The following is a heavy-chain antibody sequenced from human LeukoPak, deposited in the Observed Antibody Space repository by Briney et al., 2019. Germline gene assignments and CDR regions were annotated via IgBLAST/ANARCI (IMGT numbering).Heavy chain of an antibody. V-gene: IGHV1-18*01. J-gene: IGHJ4*02. CDR1: GYTFTSYG. Sequence: GESLKISCKASGYTFTSYGISWVRQAPGQGLEWMGWISPYNGNTHYAQKLQGRVTMTTDTSTNTAYMELRSLRSDDTAVYYCAREATPGSGGNFDYWGQGTLVTVSS. CDR2: ISPYNGNT. CDR3: AREATPGSGGNFDY. D-gene: IGHD3-10*01.